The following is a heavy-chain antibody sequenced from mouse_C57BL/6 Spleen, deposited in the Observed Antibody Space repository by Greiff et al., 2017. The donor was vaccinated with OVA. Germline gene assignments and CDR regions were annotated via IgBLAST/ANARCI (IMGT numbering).Heavy chain of an antibody. CDR2: IYPGSGNT. D-gene: IGHD1-1*01. J-gene: IGHJ4*01. CDR1: GYTFTDYY. CDR3: ARKNYYGSSYVGYAMDY. V-gene: IGHV1-76*01. Sequence: QVHVKQSGAELVRPGASVKLSCKASGYTFTDYYINWVKQRPGQGLEWIARIYPGSGNTYYNEKFKGKATLTAEKSSSTAYMQLSSLTSEDSAVYFCARKNYYGSSYVGYAMDYWGQGTSVTVSS.